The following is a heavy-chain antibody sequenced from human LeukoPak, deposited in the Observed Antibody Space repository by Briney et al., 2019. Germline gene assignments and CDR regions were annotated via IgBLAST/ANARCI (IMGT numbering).Heavy chain of an antibody. Sequence: ASVKVSCKASGYTFTGYYIHWVRQAPGQGLEWMGWVNPNSGGRNYAQKFQGRVTMTRDTTISTAYMELSSLRSDDTALYYCARSQWGTASAGLDYWGQGTLVSVSS. CDR2: VNPNSGGR. CDR1: GYTFTGYY. J-gene: IGHJ4*02. V-gene: IGHV1-2*02. D-gene: IGHD6-13*01. CDR3: ARSQWGTASAGLDY.